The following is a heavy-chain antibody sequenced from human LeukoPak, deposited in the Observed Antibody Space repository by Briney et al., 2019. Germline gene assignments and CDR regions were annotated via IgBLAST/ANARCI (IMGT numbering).Heavy chain of an antibody. Sequence: GGPLRLSCAASGFTFSSFAMSWVRQAPGKGLEWVSGISGSGGNTYYADSVKGRFTISRDNSKNTLYLQMNSLRAEDTAVYYCAKASSGWEFDYWGQGTLDTVSS. D-gene: IGHD6-19*01. J-gene: IGHJ4*02. V-gene: IGHV3-23*01. CDR3: AKASSGWEFDY. CDR2: ISGSGGNT. CDR1: GFTFSSFA.